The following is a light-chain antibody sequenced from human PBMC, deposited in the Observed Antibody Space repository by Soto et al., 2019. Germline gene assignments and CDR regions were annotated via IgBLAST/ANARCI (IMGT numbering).Light chain of an antibody. V-gene: IGKV4-1*01. CDR3: QQYYSNPWT. CDR1: QSLLHNNGYNY. J-gene: IGKJ1*01. CDR2: WAS. Sequence: EIVITQSPLSLPVTPGEPSSISCRSSQSLLHNNGYNYVAWYQQKPGQPPKLLIYWASTREYGVPDRFSGSGSGTDFTLTSISLQAEDVAVYYCQQYYSNPWTLGQGPKVDIK.